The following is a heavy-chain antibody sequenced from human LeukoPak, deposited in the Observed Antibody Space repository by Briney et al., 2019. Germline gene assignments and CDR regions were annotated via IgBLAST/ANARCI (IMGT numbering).Heavy chain of an antibody. V-gene: IGHV3-30*04. CDR3: ARDVKSVQENYYSDY. D-gene: IGHD1-1*01. Sequence: GGSLRLSCAASGFTFSSYAMHWVRQAPGKGPEWVAAISYDGSNKYYADSVKGRFTISRDNSKNTLYLQMNSLRAEDTAVYYCARDVKSVQENYYSDYWGQGTHVTVSS. CDR1: GFTFSSYA. J-gene: IGHJ4*02. CDR2: ISYDGSNK.